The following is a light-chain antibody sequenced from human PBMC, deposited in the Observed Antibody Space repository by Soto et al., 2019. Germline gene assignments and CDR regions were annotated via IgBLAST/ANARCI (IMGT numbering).Light chain of an antibody. Sequence: DIQMTQSPSSLSASLGDRVTITCRASQGIGVYLAWFQQKPGKVPKLLSYAASTLKSGVPSRFSGSGSGTDFTLTISSLQPEDFATYYCQKYNSAPLTLGGGTKVEIK. CDR3: QKYNSAPLT. V-gene: IGKV1-27*01. J-gene: IGKJ4*01. CDR1: QGIGVY. CDR2: AAS.